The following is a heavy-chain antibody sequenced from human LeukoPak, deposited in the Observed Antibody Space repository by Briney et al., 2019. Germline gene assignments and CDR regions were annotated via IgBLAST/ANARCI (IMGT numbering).Heavy chain of an antibody. CDR2: FDPEDGET. CDR3: ATDRLYCSGGSCFRWFDP. J-gene: IGHJ5*02. Sequence: GAPVKVSCKVSGYTLTELSMHWVRQAPGKGLEWMGGFDPEDGETIYAQKFQGRVTMTEDTSTDTAYMELSSLRSEDTAVYYCATDRLYCSGGSCFRWFDPWGQGTLVTVSS. CDR1: GYTLTELS. V-gene: IGHV1-24*01. D-gene: IGHD2-15*01.